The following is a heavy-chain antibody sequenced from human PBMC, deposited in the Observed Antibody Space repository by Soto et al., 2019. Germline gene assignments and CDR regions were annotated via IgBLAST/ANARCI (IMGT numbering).Heavy chain of an antibody. J-gene: IGHJ4*02. CDR2: ISYDGSNK. D-gene: IGHD3-3*01. V-gene: IGHV3-30*03. CDR3: ARRYNFWSGSIDRRYYFDY. Sequence: PGGSLRLSCAASGFTFSSYGMHWVRQAPGKGLEWVAVISYDGSNKYYADSVKGRFTISRDNSKNTLYLQMNSLRAEDTAVYYCARRYNFWSGSIDRRYYFDYWGQGTLVTVSS. CDR1: GFTFSSYG.